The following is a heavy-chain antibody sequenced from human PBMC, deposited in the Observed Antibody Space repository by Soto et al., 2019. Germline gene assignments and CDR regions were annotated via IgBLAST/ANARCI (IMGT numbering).Heavy chain of an antibody. CDR3: ARAHLTFYDILTGYSISRWFDP. D-gene: IGHD3-9*01. Sequence: ASVKVSCKASGYTFTSYDINWVRQATGQGLEWMGWMNPNSGNTGYAQKFQGRVTMTRNTSISTAYMELSSLRSEDTAVYYCARAHLTFYDILTGYSISRWFDPWGQGTLVTVSS. J-gene: IGHJ5*02. CDR2: MNPNSGNT. V-gene: IGHV1-8*01. CDR1: GYTFTSYD.